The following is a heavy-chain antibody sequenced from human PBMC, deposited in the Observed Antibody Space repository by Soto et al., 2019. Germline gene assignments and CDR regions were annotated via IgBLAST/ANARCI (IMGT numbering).Heavy chain of an antibody. CDR1: GYTFTSYG. CDR2: ISAYNGNT. Sequence: QVQLVQSGAEVKKPGASVKVSCKASGYTFTSYGISWVRQAPGQGLEWMGWISAYNGNTNYAQKLQGRVTMTPDTSTSTAYMERRSLRSIYTAVYYCARDHLAGLYSSGWYLDYWGQGTLVTVSS. CDR3: ARDHLAGLYSSGWYLDY. J-gene: IGHJ4*02. V-gene: IGHV1-18*01. D-gene: IGHD6-19*01.